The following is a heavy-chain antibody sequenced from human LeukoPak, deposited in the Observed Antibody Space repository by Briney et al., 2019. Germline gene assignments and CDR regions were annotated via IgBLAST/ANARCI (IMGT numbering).Heavy chain of an antibody. CDR2: ISYDGSNK. J-gene: IGHJ4*02. D-gene: IGHD6-13*01. V-gene: IGHV3-30*18. CDR1: GFTFSSYG. Sequence: PGGSLRLSCAASGFTFSSYGMHWVRQAPGKGLEWVAVISYDGSNKYYADSVKGRFTISRDNSKNTLYLQMNSLRAEDTAVYYCAKFTLASHTEIAAAGIDYWGQGTLVTVSS. CDR3: AKFTLASHTEIAAAGIDY.